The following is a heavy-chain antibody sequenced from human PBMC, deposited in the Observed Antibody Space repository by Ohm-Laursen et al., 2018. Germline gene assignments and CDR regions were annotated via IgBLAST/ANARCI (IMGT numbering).Heavy chain of an antibody. D-gene: IGHD6-19*01. Sequence: SLRLSCTASGFTFDDYAMHWVRQAPGKGLEWVSGISWNSGSIGYADSVKGRFTISRDNAKNYLYLQMNSLRAEDTALYYCAKDTASSGWYGMDYWGQGTLVTVSS. CDR2: ISWNSGSI. CDR1: GFTFDDYA. J-gene: IGHJ4*02. CDR3: AKDTASSGWYGMDY. V-gene: IGHV3-9*01.